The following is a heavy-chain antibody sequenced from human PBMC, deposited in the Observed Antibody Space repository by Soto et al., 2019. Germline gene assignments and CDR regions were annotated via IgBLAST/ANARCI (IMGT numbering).Heavy chain of an antibody. D-gene: IGHD2-21*01. CDR3: VAGVRPFPYYYYYGMDV. CDR2: IKQDGSEK. CDR1: GFTFSSYW. J-gene: IGHJ6*02. V-gene: IGHV3-7*02. Sequence: QPGGSLRLSCAASGFTFSSYWMSWVRQAPGKGLERVANIKQDGSEKYYVDSVKGRFTISRDNAKNSLYLQMNSLRAEDTAVYYCVAGVRPFPYYYYYGMDVWGQGTTVTVS.